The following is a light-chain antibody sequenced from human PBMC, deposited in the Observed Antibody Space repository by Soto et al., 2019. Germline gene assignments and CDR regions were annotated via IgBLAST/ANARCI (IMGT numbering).Light chain of an antibody. CDR3: QQYGSSPPRT. Sequence: IVLTQSPGILSLSPGERATLSCRASQSVSNDFLAWYQQKPGQAPRLLIYGASTRATDVPDRFSGSGSGADFTLSISRLEPEDFAVYYCQQYGSSPPRTFGQGTKVDMK. J-gene: IGKJ1*01. CDR1: QSVSNDF. V-gene: IGKV3-20*01. CDR2: GAS.